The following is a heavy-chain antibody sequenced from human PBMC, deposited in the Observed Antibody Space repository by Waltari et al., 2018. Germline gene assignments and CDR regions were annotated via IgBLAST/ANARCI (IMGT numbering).Heavy chain of an antibody. J-gene: IGHJ5*02. CDR1: GYTFTSYD. V-gene: IGHV1-8*03. CDR3: ARGVGATPWFDP. CDR2: MNPNSGNT. Sequence: QVQLVQSGAEVKKPGASVKVSCKASGYTFTSYDINWVRQATGQGLEWMGWMNPNSGNTGYAQKFQARVTITRNPSISKAYRELSSLRSEDTAVYYCARGVGATPWFDPWGQGTLVTVSS. D-gene: IGHD1-26*01.